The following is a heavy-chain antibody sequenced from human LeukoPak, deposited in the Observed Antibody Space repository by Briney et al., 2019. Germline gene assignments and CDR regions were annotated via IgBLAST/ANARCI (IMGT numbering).Heavy chain of an antibody. Sequence: PSETLSLTCTVSGGSISSYYWSWIRQPAGKGLEWIGSIYYSGSTYYNPSLKSRVTISVDTSKNQFSLKLSSVTAADTAVYYCASSRYYYYYYMDVWGKGTTVTVSS. CDR3: ASSRYYYYYYMDV. V-gene: IGHV4-4*07. CDR2: IYYSGST. CDR1: GGSISSYY. D-gene: IGHD4-11*01. J-gene: IGHJ6*03.